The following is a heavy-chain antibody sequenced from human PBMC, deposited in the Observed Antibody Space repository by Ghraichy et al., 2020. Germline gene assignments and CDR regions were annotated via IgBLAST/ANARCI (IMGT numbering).Heavy chain of an antibody. CDR3: ARPGGSPQGRDAFDI. J-gene: IGHJ3*02. CDR2: IYPGDSDT. CDR1: GYSFTSYW. D-gene: IGHD1-26*01. Sequence: GESLNISCKGSGYSFTSYWIGWVRQMPGKGLEWMGIIYPGDSDTRYSPSFQGQVTISADKSISTAYLQWSSLKASDTAMYYCARPGGSPQGRDAFDIWGQGTMVTVSS. V-gene: IGHV5-51*01.